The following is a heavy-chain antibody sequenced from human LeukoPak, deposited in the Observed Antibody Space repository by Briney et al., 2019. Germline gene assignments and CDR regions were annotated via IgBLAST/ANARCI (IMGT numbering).Heavy chain of an antibody. CDR2: IRYDGSNK. CDR1: EFTFSSYG. D-gene: IGHD6-19*01. CDR3: AKAHRYISGWYGSDY. Sequence: GGSLRLSCAASEFTFSSYGMHWVRQAPGKGLEWVAFIRYDGSNKYYADSVKGRFTISRDNSKNTLYLQMNSLRAEDTAVYYCAKAHRYISGWYGSDYWGQGTLVTVSS. V-gene: IGHV3-30*02. J-gene: IGHJ4*02.